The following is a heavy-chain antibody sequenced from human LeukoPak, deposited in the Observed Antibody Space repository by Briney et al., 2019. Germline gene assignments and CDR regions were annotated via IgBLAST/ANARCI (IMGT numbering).Heavy chain of an antibody. CDR2: VLQLQTVRT. Sequence: PSETLSLTCTVSGSSITSTYYWAWFRPPPGKGLEWIATVLQLQTVRTFYNPSLESRVTMSLDTSQNQFSLNLTSVTAADTALYFCARVLHAPKFIDSWGQGTLVTVSS. D-gene: IGHD2-8*01. J-gene: IGHJ4*02. CDR3: ARVLHAPKFIDS. CDR1: GSSITSTYY. V-gene: IGHV4-38-2*02.